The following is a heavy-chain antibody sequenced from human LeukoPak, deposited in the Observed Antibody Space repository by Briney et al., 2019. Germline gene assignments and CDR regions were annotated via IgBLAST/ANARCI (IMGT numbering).Heavy chain of an antibody. D-gene: IGHD4-23*01. V-gene: IGHV1-46*01. J-gene: IGHJ4*02. CDR2: INPSGGST. Sequence: GASVKVSCKASGYTFTSYAMNWVRQAPGQGLEWMGIINPSGGSTSYAQKFQGRVTMTRDTSTSTVYMELSSLRSEDTAVYYCAREGPLGNPDYWGQGTLVTVSS. CDR1: GYTFTSYA. CDR3: AREGPLGNPDY.